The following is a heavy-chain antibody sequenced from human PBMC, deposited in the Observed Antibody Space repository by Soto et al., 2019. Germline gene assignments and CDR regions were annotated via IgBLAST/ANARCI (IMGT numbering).Heavy chain of an antibody. Sequence: QVQLVESGGGVVQPGRSLRLSCAASGFTFSSYGMHWVRQAPGKGLEWVAVISYDGSNKYYAGSVKGRFTISRDNSKNTLYLQMNSLRAEDTAVYYCAKSQSSVAAPLDYWGQGTLVTVSS. V-gene: IGHV3-30*18. J-gene: IGHJ4*02. CDR1: GFTFSSYG. D-gene: IGHD2-15*01. CDR3: AKSQSSVAAPLDY. CDR2: ISYDGSNK.